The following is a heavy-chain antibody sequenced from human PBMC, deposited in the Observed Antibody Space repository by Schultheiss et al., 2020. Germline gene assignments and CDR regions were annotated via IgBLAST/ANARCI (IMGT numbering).Heavy chain of an antibody. CDR2: IYYSGST. CDR3: AREGIVAPSAY. J-gene: IGHJ4*02. Sequence: SETLSLTCAVSGGSISSSNWWSWVRQPPGKGLEWIGYIYYSGSTNYNPSLKSRVTISVDTSKNQFSLKLSSVTAADTAVYYCAREGIVAPSAYWGQGTLVTVSS. D-gene: IGHD1-26*01. V-gene: IGHV4-4*02. CDR1: GGSISSSNW.